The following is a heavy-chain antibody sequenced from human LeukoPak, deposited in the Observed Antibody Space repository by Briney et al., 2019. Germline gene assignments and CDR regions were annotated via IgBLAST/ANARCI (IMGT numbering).Heavy chain of an antibody. V-gene: IGHV3-30*04. J-gene: IGHJ1*01. CDR3: ASPRAGTSIQYFQY. CDR1: GLILSRYA. CDR2: ISFDGSDK. Sequence: PGRSLRLSCAASGLILSRYAINWVRQAPGGGLEWVAVISFDGSDKYYADSVKGLFSISRDNSHNTLYLQMNSLRPEDTAVYYCASPRAGTSIQYFQYWGQGTLVTVSS. D-gene: IGHD4-17*01.